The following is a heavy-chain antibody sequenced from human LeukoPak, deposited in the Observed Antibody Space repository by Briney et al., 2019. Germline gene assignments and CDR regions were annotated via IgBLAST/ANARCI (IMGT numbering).Heavy chain of an antibody. CDR3: ARTGEATISFDY. Sequence: LRLSCAASGFSFGSSDIHWVRQAPDKGLEWVAFISYDGSDKYYADSVKGRFTISRDNSKNTLYLQMNSLRAEDTAVYYCARTGEATISFDYWGQGTLVTVSS. J-gene: IGHJ4*02. CDR1: GFSFGSSD. D-gene: IGHD1-26*01. V-gene: IGHV3-30*03. CDR2: ISYDGSDK.